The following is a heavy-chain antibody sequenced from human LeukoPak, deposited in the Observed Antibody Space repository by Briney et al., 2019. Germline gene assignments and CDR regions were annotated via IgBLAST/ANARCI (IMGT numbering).Heavy chain of an antibody. CDR2: IKSKTEGGTT. CDR1: GFIFSNAW. D-gene: IGHD5-12*01. CDR3: TTTYIVASTRKFGDY. Sequence: GGSLRLSCAASGFIFSNAWMNWVRQAPGKGLESVGRIKSKTEGGTTDYAAPVKGRFTISRDDSQNTVDLQISSLTAEDTAMYFCTTTYIVASTRKFGDYWGQGTLVVVSS. V-gene: IGHV3-15*01. J-gene: IGHJ4*02.